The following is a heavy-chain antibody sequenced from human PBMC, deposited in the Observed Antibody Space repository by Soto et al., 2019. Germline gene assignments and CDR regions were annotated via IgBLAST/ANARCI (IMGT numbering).Heavy chain of an antibody. D-gene: IGHD3-9*01. CDR1: GGSISSYY. CDR3: ARSGPYYDILTGYYIAYFDY. V-gene: IGHV4-59*01. J-gene: IGHJ4*02. Sequence: QVQLQESGPGLVKPSETLSLTCTVSGGSISSYYWSWIRQPPGKGLAWIGYIYYSGSTNYNPSLKSRVTISVDTSKNQFSLELSSVTAADTAVYYCARSGPYYDILTGYYIAYFDYWGQGTLVTVSS. CDR2: IYYSGST.